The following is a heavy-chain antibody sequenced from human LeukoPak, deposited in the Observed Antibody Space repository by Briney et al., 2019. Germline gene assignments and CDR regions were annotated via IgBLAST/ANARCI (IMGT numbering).Heavy chain of an antibody. CDR2: INPYSGDT. V-gene: IGHV1-2*02. D-gene: IGHD3-22*01. CDR3: AREVDYYDTSDYFPLGY. J-gene: IGHJ4*02. CDR1: GYSFTGYY. Sequence: ASVKVSCKASGYSFTGYYIHWVRQAPGQGLAWMGWINPYSGDTTYAQKFQGRLTLTRDTSISTAYMELSRLRSDDTAVYYCAREVDYYDTSDYFPLGYWGQGTLVTVSS.